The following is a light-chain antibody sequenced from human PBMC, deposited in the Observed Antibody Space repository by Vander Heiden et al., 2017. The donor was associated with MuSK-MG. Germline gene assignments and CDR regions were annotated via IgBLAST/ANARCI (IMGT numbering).Light chain of an antibody. J-gene: IGKJ1*01. V-gene: IGKV1-39*01. Sequence: DIQMTQSPSSLSASVGDRVTMTCRASQSVTRALNWYRQKPGKAPQLLIYGASNLQKGVPSRFSGSGSGTEFTLTISDLQPDDVASYYCQQSSRTMWTFGQGTKVEVQ. CDR1: QSVTRA. CDR2: GAS. CDR3: QQSSRTMWT.